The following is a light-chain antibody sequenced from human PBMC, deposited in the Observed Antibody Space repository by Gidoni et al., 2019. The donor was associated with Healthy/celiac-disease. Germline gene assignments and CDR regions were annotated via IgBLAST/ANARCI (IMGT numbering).Light chain of an antibody. V-gene: IGKV3-11*01. CDR1: QSVSSY. CDR2: DAS. CDR3: QQRSNWLPSH. Sequence: EIVLTQSPATLSLSPGERATLSCRASQSVSSYLAWYQQKPGQAPRLLIYDASNRATGIPARFSGSGSGTDFTLTISSLEPEDFAVYYCQQRSNWLPSHFGGGTKVQIK. J-gene: IGKJ4*01.